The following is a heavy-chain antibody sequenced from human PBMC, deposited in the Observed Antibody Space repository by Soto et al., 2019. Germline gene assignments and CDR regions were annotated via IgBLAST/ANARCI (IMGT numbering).Heavy chain of an antibody. D-gene: IGHD6-19*01. CDR1: GFTFSSYA. CDR2: ISGSGGST. CDR3: AKVGSSGWYVEAYYYYMDV. Sequence: GGSLRLSCAASGFTFSSYAMSWVRQAPGKGLEWVSAISGSGGSTYYADSVKGRFTISRDNSKNTLYLQMNSLRAEDTAVYYCAKVGSSGWYVEAYYYYMDVWGKGTTVTVSS. J-gene: IGHJ6*03. V-gene: IGHV3-23*01.